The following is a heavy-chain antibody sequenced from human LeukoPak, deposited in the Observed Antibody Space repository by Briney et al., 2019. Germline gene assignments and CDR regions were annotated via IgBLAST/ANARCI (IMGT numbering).Heavy chain of an antibody. D-gene: IGHD6-19*01. CDR2: TYYRSKWYT. CDR1: GDSVSSNSTA. CDR3: AREYSSSGLAFDY. Sequence: SQTLSPTCAISGDSVSSNSTAWNWIRQSPSRGLEWLGRTYYRSKWYTDYPVSLKSRITINPDTSKNQFSLQLNSVTPEDTAVYYCAREYSSSGLAFDYWGQGTLVTVSS. V-gene: IGHV6-1*01. J-gene: IGHJ4*02.